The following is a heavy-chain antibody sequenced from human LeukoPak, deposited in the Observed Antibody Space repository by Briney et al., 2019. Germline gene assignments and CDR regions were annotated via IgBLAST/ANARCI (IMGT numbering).Heavy chain of an antibody. Sequence: PGGSLRLSCAASGFTFSSYVMHWVRQAPGKGLEWVAIISYDGSNEYYADSVKGRFTISRDNSKNTLYLQMNSLRAADTAVYYCARAGIAAAGRFFDWGQGTLVTVSS. D-gene: IGHD6-13*01. CDR1: GFTFSSYV. J-gene: IGHJ4*02. CDR3: ARAGIAAAGRFFD. CDR2: ISYDGSNE. V-gene: IGHV3-30*04.